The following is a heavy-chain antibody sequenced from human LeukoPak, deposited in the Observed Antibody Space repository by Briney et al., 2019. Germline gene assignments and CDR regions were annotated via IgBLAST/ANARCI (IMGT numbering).Heavy chain of an antibody. CDR3: ARGYYGSGYNWFDP. D-gene: IGHD3-10*01. J-gene: IGHJ5*02. CDR1: GFTFSSYS. Sequence: PGGPLRLSCAASGFTFSSYSMNWVRQAPGKGLEWVSSISSSSSYIYYADSVKGRFTISRDNAKNSLYLQMNSLRAEDTAVYYCARGYYGSGYNWFDPWGQGTLVTVSS. V-gene: IGHV3-21*01. CDR2: ISSSSSYI.